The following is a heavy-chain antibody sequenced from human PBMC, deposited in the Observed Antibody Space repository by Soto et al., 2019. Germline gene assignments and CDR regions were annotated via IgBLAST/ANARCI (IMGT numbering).Heavy chain of an antibody. V-gene: IGHV3-73*01. CDR3: TRLAAAGPFYYYYGMDV. D-gene: IGHD6-13*01. CDR1: GFTFSGSA. CDR2: IRSKANSYAT. Sequence: VSLRLSCAASGFTFSGSAMHWVRQASGKGLEWVGRIRSKANSYATAYAASVKGRFTISRDDSKNTAYLQMNSLKTEDTAVYYCTRLAAAGPFYYYYGMDVWGQGTTVTVSS. J-gene: IGHJ6*02.